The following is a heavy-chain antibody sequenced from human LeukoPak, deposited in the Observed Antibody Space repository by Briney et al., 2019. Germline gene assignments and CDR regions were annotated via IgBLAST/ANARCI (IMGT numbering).Heavy chain of an antibody. Sequence: TSETLSLTCAVYGGSFSGYYWSWIRQPPGKGLEWIGEINHSGSTNYNPSLKSRVTISVDTSKNQFFLKLSSVTAADTAVYYCAKGRLLSYCGGDCYFYWYFDLWGRGTLVTVSS. CDR1: GGSFSGYY. CDR2: INHSGST. J-gene: IGHJ2*01. D-gene: IGHD2-21*02. CDR3: AKGRLLSYCGGDCYFYWYFDL. V-gene: IGHV4-34*01.